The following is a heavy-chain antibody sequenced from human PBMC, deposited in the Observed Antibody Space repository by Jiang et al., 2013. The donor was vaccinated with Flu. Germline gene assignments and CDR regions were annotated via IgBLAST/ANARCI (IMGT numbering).Heavy chain of an antibody. D-gene: IGHD3-10*01. V-gene: IGHV2-5*02. CDR1: GFSLSTSGVG. CDR3: AHSGLYGSGDNFDY. J-gene: IGHJ4*02. CDR2: IYWDDDK. Sequence: KPTQTLTLTCTFSGFSLSTSGVGVGWIRQPPGKALEWLALIYWDDDKRYSPSLKSRLTITKDTSKNQVVLTMTNMDPVDTATYYCAHSGLYGSGDNFDYWGQGTLVTVSS.